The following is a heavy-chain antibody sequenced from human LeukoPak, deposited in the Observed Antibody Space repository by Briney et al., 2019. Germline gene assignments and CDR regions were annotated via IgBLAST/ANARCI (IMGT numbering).Heavy chain of an antibody. CDR2: MNPNSGNT. CDR3: ARVQRVKFPLKYYFDY. V-gene: IGHV1-8*01. J-gene: IGHJ4*02. D-gene: IGHD3-10*01. CDR1: GYSFTSYD. Sequence: ASVKVSCKASGYSFTSYDINWARQATGQGLEWMGWMNPNSGNTGYAQKFQGRVSMTRSTSISTAYMELSSLRSEDTAVYYCARVQRVKFPLKYYFDYWGQGTLVTVSS.